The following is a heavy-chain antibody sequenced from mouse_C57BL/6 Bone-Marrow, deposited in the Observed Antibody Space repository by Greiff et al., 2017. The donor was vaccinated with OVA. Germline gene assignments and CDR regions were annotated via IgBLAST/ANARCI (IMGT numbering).Heavy chain of an antibody. V-gene: IGHV3-6*01. D-gene: IGHD1-1*01. CDR1: GYSITSGYY. J-gene: IGHJ2*01. CDR2: ISYDGSN. CDR3: ARERNYYGSSYFDY. Sequence: EVQLVESGPGLVKPSQSLSLTCSVTGYSITSGYYWNWIRQFPGNKLEWMGYISYDGSNNYNPSLKNRISITRDTSKNQFFLKLNSVTTEDTATYYCARERNYYGSSYFDYWGQGTTLTVSS.